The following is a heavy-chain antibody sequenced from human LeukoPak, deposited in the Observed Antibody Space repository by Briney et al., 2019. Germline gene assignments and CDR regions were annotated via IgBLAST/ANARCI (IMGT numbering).Heavy chain of an antibody. J-gene: IGHJ4*02. D-gene: IGHD5-18*01. Sequence: GGSLRLSCAASGLTFSSYAMSWVRQAPGKGLEWVSAISGSGGSTYYADSVKGRFTISRDNSKNTLYLQMNSPRAEDTAVYYCAKPGRGYSYAYWGQGTLVTVSS. V-gene: IGHV3-23*01. CDR3: AKPGRGYSYAY. CDR1: GLTFSSYA. CDR2: ISGSGGST.